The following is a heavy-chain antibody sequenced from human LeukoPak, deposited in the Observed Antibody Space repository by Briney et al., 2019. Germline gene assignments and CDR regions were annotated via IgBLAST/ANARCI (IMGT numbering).Heavy chain of an antibody. CDR3: HVNGGDTAMVTFDY. CDR1: GFTFSSYG. D-gene: IGHD5-18*01. Sequence: GGSLRLSCVASGFTFSSYGMHWVRQAPGKGLEWVAVISYDGSNKYYGDSVKGRVTISRDNSKNTLYLQMNSLRAEDTAVYYCHVNGGDTAMVTFDYWGQGTLVTVSS. J-gene: IGHJ4*02. CDR2: ISYDGSNK. V-gene: IGHV3-30*03.